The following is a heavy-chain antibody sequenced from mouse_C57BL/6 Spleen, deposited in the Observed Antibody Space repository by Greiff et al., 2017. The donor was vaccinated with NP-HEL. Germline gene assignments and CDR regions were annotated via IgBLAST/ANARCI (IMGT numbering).Heavy chain of an antibody. CDR2: ISSGSSTI. D-gene: IGHD2-5*01. V-gene: IGHV5-17*01. CDR1: GFTFSDYG. Sequence: EVQLVESGGGLVKPGGSLKLSCAASGFTFSDYGMHWVRQAPEKGLEWVAYISSGSSTIYYADTVKGRFTISRDNAKNTLFLQMTSLRSEDMAMYYCARGYYSNYVGYAMDYWGQGTSGTVAS. CDR3: ARGYYSNYVGYAMDY. J-gene: IGHJ4*01.